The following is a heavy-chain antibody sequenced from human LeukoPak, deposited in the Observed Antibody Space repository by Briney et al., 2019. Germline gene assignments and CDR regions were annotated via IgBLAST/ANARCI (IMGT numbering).Heavy chain of an antibody. CDR1: GFAFSSYS. J-gene: IGHJ4*02. D-gene: IGHD3-22*01. CDR3: ARVLHKRNYDSTTYYGY. Sequence: GGSLRLSCAASGFAFSSYSMNWVRQAPGKGLEWVSYISSSSSTIYYADSVKGRFTISRDNAKNSLYLQMNSLRAEDTAVYYCARVLHKRNYDSTTYYGYWGQGTLVTVSS. V-gene: IGHV3-48*01. CDR2: ISSSSSTI.